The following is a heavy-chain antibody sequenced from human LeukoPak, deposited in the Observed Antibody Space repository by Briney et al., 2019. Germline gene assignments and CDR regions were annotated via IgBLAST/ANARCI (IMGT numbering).Heavy chain of an antibody. CDR1: GFTFSSYE. Sequence: LTGGSLRLSCAASGFTFSSYEMNWVRQAPGKGLEWVSYISSSGSTIYYADSVKGRFTISRDNAKNSLYLQMNSLRAEDTAVYYCARALDIAALPFDYWGQGTLVTVSS. D-gene: IGHD6-6*01. CDR2: ISSSGSTI. J-gene: IGHJ4*02. CDR3: ARALDIAALPFDY. V-gene: IGHV3-48*03.